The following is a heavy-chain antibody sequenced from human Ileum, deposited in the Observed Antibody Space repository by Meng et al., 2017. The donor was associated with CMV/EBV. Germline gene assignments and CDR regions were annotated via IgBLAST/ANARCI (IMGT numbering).Heavy chain of an antibody. D-gene: IGHD3-16*01. Sequence: LPLQAVGPGRVTPAETLSLTVTVSGGSISRSNNYWGWIRQPPGKGLELIGSVYYTGKTFYNPSLKSRVTISVDTSKNQFSLKMNSVTAADTAVYYCARVGAGRRGVMPDYWGQGTLVTVSS. J-gene: IGHJ4*02. V-gene: IGHV4-39*07. CDR2: VYYTGKT. CDR1: GGSISRSNNY. CDR3: ARVGAGRRGVMPDY.